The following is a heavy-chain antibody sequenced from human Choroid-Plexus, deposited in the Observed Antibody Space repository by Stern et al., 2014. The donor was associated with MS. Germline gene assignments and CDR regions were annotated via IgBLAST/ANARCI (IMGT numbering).Heavy chain of an antibody. D-gene: IGHD5-18*01. J-gene: IGHJ3*01. Sequence: EVQLVESGRGLVKPGGSLRLSCAASGFDFSAYSINWVRQAPGKGLEWLSSISRTSTYIYYADSVKGRFTISRDNAKNSVYLQMNSLRAEDTAVYYCARPIQRDAFDVWGQGTMVTVSS. CDR3: ARPIQRDAFDV. CDR1: GFDFSAYS. CDR2: ISRTSTYI. V-gene: IGHV3-21*01.